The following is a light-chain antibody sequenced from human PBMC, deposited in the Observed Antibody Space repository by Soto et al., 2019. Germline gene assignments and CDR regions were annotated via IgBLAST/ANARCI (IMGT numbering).Light chain of an antibody. J-gene: IGLJ1*01. CDR3: ISYTSSSTLEV. CDR1: SSDVGGYNY. V-gene: IGLV2-14*01. CDR2: DVS. Sequence: QSALTQPASVSGSPGQSITISCTGTSSDVGGYNYVSWYQQHPGKAPKLMIYDVSNRPSGVSNRFSGSKSGNTAYLTISGLQAEDEADYYCISYTSSSTLEVFGTGPKRTVL.